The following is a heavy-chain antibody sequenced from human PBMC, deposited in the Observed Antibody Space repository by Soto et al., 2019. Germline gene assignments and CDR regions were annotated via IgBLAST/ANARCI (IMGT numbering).Heavy chain of an antibody. D-gene: IGHD5-18*01. CDR2: ISGSGVST. CDR1: GFTFSIHA. Sequence: EVQLLESGGGLLQPGGSLRLSCAASGFTFSIHAMSWVPQAPGKGLEWVSAISGSGVSTYYADSVKGRFTIYIDNSKNTLYLQMNSLRADDTAVYYCAKFSYGTYYYYYDGMDVWGQGTTVTVSS. V-gene: IGHV3-23*01. J-gene: IGHJ6*02. CDR3: AKFSYGTYYYYYDGMDV.